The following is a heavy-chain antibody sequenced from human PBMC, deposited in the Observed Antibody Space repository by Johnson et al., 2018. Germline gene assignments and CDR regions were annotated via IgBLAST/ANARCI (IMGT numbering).Heavy chain of an antibody. Sequence: VQLVESGGGLVKPGGSLRLSCAASGFTFSSYSMNWVRQAPGKGLEWVSSISSSSSYIYYADSVKGRFTISRDNAKNSLYLQMNSLRAEDTAVYYCARDGIDYYGSGSYDYYYYMDVWGRGTTVTVSS. CDR3: ARDGIDYYGSGSYDYYYYMDV. CDR1: GFTFSSYS. CDR2: ISSSSSYI. V-gene: IGHV3-21*01. D-gene: IGHD3-10*01. J-gene: IGHJ6*03.